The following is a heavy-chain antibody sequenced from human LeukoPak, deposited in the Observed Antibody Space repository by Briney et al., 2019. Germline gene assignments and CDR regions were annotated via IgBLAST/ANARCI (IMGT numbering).Heavy chain of an antibody. V-gene: IGHV1-69*05. CDR2: IIPIFGTA. Sequence: GASVKVSCKASGGTFSSYAISWVRQAPGQGLEWMGGIIPIFGTASYAQKFQGRVTMTTDTSTSTAYIELRSLRSDDTAVYYCARIEFYYDGSGYLPDYWGQGTLVTVSS. CDR1: GGTFSSYA. D-gene: IGHD3-22*01. J-gene: IGHJ4*02. CDR3: ARIEFYYDGSGYLPDY.